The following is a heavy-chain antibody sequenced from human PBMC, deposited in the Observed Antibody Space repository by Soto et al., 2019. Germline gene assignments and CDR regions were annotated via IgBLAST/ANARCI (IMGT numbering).Heavy chain of an antibody. CDR1: GGSISSYY. CDR3: EALEYYDSTGYYPFDY. Sequence: SETLSLTCTVSGGSISSYYWSWIRQPPGKGLEWIGYIYYSGSTNYNPSLKSRVTISVDTSKNQFSLKLSSVTAADTAVYYCEALEYYDSTGYYPFDYWGQGTLVTVSS. D-gene: IGHD3-22*01. V-gene: IGHV4-59*01. J-gene: IGHJ4*02. CDR2: IYYSGST.